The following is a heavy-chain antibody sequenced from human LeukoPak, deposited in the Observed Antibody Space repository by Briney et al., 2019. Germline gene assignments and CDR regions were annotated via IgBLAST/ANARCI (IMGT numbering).Heavy chain of an antibody. CDR1: GGSFSAYY. J-gene: IGHJ4*02. Sequence: PSETPSLTCAVYGGSFSAYYWTWIRQPPGKGLEWIGYIYYSGSTNYNPSLKSRVTISVDTSKNQFSLKVSSVTAADTAVYYCARGSSWSYYFDYWGQGTLVTVSS. D-gene: IGHD6-13*01. CDR2: IYYSGST. V-gene: IGHV4-59*08. CDR3: ARGSSWSYYFDY.